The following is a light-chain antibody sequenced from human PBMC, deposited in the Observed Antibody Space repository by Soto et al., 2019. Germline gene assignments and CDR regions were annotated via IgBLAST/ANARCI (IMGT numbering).Light chain of an antibody. CDR2: EVS. J-gene: IGLJ1*01. Sequence: QSVLTQPASVSGSPGQSITISCTGTSSDVGGYNSVSWYQQHPGKAPKLMIYEVSNRPSGVSNRFSGSKSVNTASLTISGLQAEDEADYYCSSYTSSSTLYVFGTGTKSPS. CDR1: SSDVGGYNS. CDR3: SSYTSSSTLYV. V-gene: IGLV2-14*01.